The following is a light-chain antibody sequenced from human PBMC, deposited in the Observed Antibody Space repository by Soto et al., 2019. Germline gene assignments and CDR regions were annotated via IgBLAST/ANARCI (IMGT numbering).Light chain of an antibody. V-gene: IGLV2-14*01. CDR3: SSYTSSSTRV. Sequence: QSALTQPASVSGSPGQSITISCTGTSSDVGGYNYVSWYQQNPGKAPKLMIYDVNNRPSGVSYRFSGSKSGNTASLTISGLQAEDEADYYCSSYTSSSTRVSGTGTKVTVL. J-gene: IGLJ1*01. CDR1: SSDVGGYNY. CDR2: DVN.